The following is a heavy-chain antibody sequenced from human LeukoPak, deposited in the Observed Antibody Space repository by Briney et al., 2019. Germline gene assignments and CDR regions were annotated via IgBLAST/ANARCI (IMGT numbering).Heavy chain of an antibody. J-gene: IGHJ6*02. CDR2: IYYSGTT. V-gene: IGHV4-30-4*08. CDR3: ARSWLGGMDV. D-gene: IGHD5-12*01. Sequence: SETLSLTCTVSGGSISSGDYYWSWIRQHPGKGLEWIGYIYYSGTTYYNPSLKSRITISVDTSKNQFSLKLSSVTAADTAVYYCARSWLGGMDVWGQGTTVTVSS. CDR1: GGSISSGDYY.